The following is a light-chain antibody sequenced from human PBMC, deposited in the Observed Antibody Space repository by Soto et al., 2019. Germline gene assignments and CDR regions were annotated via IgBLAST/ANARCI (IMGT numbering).Light chain of an antibody. J-gene: IGLJ1*01. V-gene: IGLV2-8*01. CDR2: EVS. Sequence: QSVLTQPASVSGSPGQSITISCTGASTDVGDYDLVSWYQQHPGKAPKLMIYEVSKRPSGVPDRFSGSKSGNTASLTVSGLQAEDEADYYCSSYAGSSHYVFGTGTKVTVL. CDR3: SSYAGSSHYV. CDR1: STDVGDYDL.